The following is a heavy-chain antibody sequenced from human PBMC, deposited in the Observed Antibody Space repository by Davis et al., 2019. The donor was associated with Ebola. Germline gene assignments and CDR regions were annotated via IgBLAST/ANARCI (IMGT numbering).Heavy chain of an antibody. CDR1: GFTFSSYG. CDR3: AKDLAYCGGDCYANLFYYYYYGMDV. Sequence: PGGSLRLSCAASGFTFSSYGVHWVRQAPGKGLEWVAVIWYDGSNKYYADSVKGRFTIPRDNSKNTLYLQMNSLRAEDTAVYYCAKDLAYCGGDCYANLFYYYYYGMDVWGQGTTVTVSS. V-gene: IGHV3-33*06. J-gene: IGHJ6*02. D-gene: IGHD2-21*01. CDR2: IWYDGSNK.